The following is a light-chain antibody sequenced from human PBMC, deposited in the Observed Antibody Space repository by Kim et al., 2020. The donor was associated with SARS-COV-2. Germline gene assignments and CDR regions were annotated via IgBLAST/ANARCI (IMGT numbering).Light chain of an antibody. Sequence: PGQSFTIACTGASRDVGSYNLVSWYQQHPGKAPKLMIYEVSKRPSGVSNRFSGSKSGNTASLTISGLQAEDEADYYCCSYAGSFVVFGGGTQLTVL. CDR2: EVS. CDR1: SRDVGSYNL. J-gene: IGLJ2*01. CDR3: CSYAGSFVV. V-gene: IGLV2-23*02.